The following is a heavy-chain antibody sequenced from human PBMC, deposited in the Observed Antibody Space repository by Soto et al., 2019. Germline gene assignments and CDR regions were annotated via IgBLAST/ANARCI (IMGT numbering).Heavy chain of an antibody. Sequence: SVKVSCKASGFTFTSSAVQWVRQARGQRLEWIGWIVVGSGNTNCAQKFQGRVTVTRNTSISTVYMELSGLRPDDTAVYYCARRKERSGPHYFDYWGQGSQVTVSS. CDR2: IVVGSGNT. CDR3: ARRKERSGPHYFDY. CDR1: GFTFTSSA. D-gene: IGHD6-25*01. J-gene: IGHJ4*02. V-gene: IGHV1-58*01.